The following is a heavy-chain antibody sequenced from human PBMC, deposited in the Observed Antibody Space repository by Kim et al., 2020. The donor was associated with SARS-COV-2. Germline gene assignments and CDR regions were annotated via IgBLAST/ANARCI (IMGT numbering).Heavy chain of an antibody. D-gene: IGHD6-13*01. Sequence: YAQKFQGRVTITADESTSTAYMERSSLRSEDTAVYYCASRIAAARFYFDYWGQGTLVTVSS. J-gene: IGHJ4*02. V-gene: IGHV1-69*01. CDR3: ASRIAAARFYFDY.